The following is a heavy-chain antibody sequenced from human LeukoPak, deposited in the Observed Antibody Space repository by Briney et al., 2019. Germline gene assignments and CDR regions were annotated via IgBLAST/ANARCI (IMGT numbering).Heavy chain of an antibody. CDR2: IDYGGSVT. CDR3: TRDLEY. V-gene: IGHV3-48*01. CDR1: GFTFTAYT. Sequence: GGTLRLSCSASGFTFTAYTMNWVRQAPGKGPEWVSYIDYGGSVTHYADSVKGRFTISRDNAENSLYLQMNSLRVEDTAVYYCTRDLEYWSQGVQDTVSS. J-gene: IGHJ4*02.